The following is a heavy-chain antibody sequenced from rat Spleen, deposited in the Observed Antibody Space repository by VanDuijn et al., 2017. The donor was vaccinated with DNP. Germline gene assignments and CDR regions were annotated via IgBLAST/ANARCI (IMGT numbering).Heavy chain of an antibody. CDR3: ARHEATEGIDFDY. CDR2: INKESGTI. D-gene: IGHD1-11*01. V-gene: IGHV4-2*01. J-gene: IGHJ2*01. Sequence: EVKLVESGGGLVQPGRSLKLSCAASGFNFNDYWMGWVRQAPGKGLEWIGEINKESGTIIYSPSLKDKFTISRDNAQNTLYLQMNKLGSEDTAIYHCARHEATEGIDFDYWGQGVMVTVSS. CDR1: GFNFNDYW.